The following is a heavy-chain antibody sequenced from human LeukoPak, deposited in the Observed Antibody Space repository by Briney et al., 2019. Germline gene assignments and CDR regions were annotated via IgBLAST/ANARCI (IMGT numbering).Heavy chain of an antibody. J-gene: IGHJ5*02. D-gene: IGHD3-10*01. CDR3: ARRGGSGSYSA. CDR1: GGSFSGYY. Sequence: PSETLSLTCAVYGGSFSGYYWSWIRQPPGKGLEWIGEINHSGSTHYNPSLKSRVTTLVDTSKNQFSLTLSSVTAADTAVYYCARRGGSGSYSAWGQGTLVTVSS. CDR2: INHSGST. V-gene: IGHV4-34*01.